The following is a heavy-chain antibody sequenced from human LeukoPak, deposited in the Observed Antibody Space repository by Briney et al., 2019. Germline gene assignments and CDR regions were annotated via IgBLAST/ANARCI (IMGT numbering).Heavy chain of an antibody. CDR2: ISYDGSNK. V-gene: IGHV3-30-3*01. Sequence: GGSLRLSCAASGFTFSSYAMHWVRQAPGKGLEWVAVISYDGSNKYYADSVKGRFTISRDNSKNTLYLQMNSLRAEDTAVYCCARDFIVGATYFDYWGQGTLVTVSS. J-gene: IGHJ4*02. CDR1: GFTFSSYA. CDR3: ARDFIVGATYFDY. D-gene: IGHD1-26*01.